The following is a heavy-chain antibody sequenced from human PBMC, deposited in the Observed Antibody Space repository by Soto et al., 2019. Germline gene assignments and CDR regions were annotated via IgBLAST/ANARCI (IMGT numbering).Heavy chain of an antibody. D-gene: IGHD3-9*01. Sequence: SETLSLTCTVSGDSLSSGGHYWSWIRQHPGKGLEWIGHIYDSVNTYYSPSLRSRVTISADMSKNQFSLNLRSGTAADTAVYYCARVDHRGYFAILTDYWGQGTLVTVSS. CDR2: IYDSVNT. J-gene: IGHJ4*02. V-gene: IGHV4-31*03. CDR3: ARVDHRGYFAILTDY. CDR1: GDSLSSGGHY.